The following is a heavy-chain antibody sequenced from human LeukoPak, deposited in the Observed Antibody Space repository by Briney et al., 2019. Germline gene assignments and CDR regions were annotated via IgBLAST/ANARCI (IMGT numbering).Heavy chain of an antibody. CDR2: ISWDGGST. J-gene: IGHJ6*02. D-gene: IGHD6-13*01. CDR1: GFTFDDYT. V-gene: IGHV3-43*01. Sequence: GGSLRLSCAASGFTFDDYTMPWVRQAPGKGLEWVSLISWDGGSTYYADSVKGRFTISRDNSKNSLYLQMNSLRTEDTALYYCAKDSRAASGSLSYYYGMDVWGQGTTVTVSS. CDR3: AKDSRAASGSLSYYYGMDV.